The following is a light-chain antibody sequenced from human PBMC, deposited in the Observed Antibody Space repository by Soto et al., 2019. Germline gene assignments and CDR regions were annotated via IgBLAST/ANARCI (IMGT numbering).Light chain of an antibody. CDR1: DSDVGSYDL. CDR2: EVT. Sequence: QSVLTQPASVSASPGQSITISCTGSDSDVGSYDLVSWYQQHPGEAPKLLIYEVTKRPSGLSNRFSGSKSDNTASLTISGLQAEDEADYYCSSYAGTSHYVFGTGTKLTVL. J-gene: IGLJ1*01. CDR3: SSYAGTSHYV. V-gene: IGLV2-23*02.